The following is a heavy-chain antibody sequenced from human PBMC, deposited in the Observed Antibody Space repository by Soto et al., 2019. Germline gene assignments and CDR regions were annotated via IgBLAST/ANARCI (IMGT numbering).Heavy chain of an antibody. V-gene: IGHV2-5*02. CDR3: AHVFNSISGSYRYFAY. CDR2: IYWDDDK. CDR1: GFSLTTGGVG. J-gene: IGHJ4*02. D-gene: IGHD3-16*02. Sequence: QITLKESGPTLVNPTQTLTLTCTFSGFSLTTGGVGVGWIRQPPGKALEWLALIYWDDDKRYSPSLKSRTTITKDTSKHQVVLTLTNMDPVDTATFYCAHVFNSISGSYRYFAYWGQGTLVTVSS.